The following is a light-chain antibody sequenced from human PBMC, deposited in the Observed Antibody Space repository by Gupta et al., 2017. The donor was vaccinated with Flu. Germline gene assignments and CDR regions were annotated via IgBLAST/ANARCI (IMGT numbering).Light chain of an antibody. V-gene: IGLV1-51*01. J-gene: IGLJ3*02. CDR2: DNN. CDR3: GTWDNNLRAV. Sequence: KVTISCSGSNSNIGNNLVSGCQQPQGTAPKHLIYDNNKRPSGIPDRFYGSKSGTSATLGITGLQTGDEADYYCGTWDNNLRAVFGGGTKLTVL. CDR1: NSNIGNNL.